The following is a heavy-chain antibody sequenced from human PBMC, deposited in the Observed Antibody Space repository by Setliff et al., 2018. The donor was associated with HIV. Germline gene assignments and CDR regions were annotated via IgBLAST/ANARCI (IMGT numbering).Heavy chain of an antibody. Sequence: ASVKVSCKASGFTFINYDINWVRQAPGQGLEWMGWMNPNSSNTGYAQKFQGRVAMTRNTSINTAYMELSSLRSEDTAGYYCARGRVMVYANRRYYYYMDVWGKGTTVTVSS. V-gene: IGHV1-8*02. CDR3: ARGRVMVYANRRYYYYMDV. CDR1: GFTFINYD. D-gene: IGHD2-8*01. J-gene: IGHJ6*03. CDR2: MNPNSSNT.